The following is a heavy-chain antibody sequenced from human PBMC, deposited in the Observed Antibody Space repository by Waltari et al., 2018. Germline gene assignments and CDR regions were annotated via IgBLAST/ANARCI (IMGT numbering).Heavy chain of an antibody. Sequence: QITLNESGPALVKPTQTLTLTCRLSGASFRHSGVGLGWLRQPPGEALAWLALTYWNDDKRYNPSLKTRLTIIRDTSKNEVVLTMTNTDPADTGTYFCAFTRTCYIGSGPPSADTWGQGVQVIVSS. V-gene: IGHV2-5*04. D-gene: IGHD2-15*01. CDR3: AFTRTCYIGSGPPSADT. CDR1: GASFRHSGVG. CDR2: TYWNDDK. J-gene: IGHJ5*02.